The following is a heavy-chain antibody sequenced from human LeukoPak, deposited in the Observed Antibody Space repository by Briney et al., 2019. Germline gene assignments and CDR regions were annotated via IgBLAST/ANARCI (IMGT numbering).Heavy chain of an antibody. CDR3: TRDPTQYLRYGYFDY. CDR2: INNVGSHI. Sequence: PGGSLRLSCAASGFTFSSSAMSWVRQAPGKGLEWVSSINNVGSHIYYAGSVRGRFTISRDNAKNSLYLQMSSLRAEDTAVYYCTRDPTQYLRYGYFDYWGQGTLVTVSS. CDR1: GFTFSSSA. D-gene: IGHD4-11*01. J-gene: IGHJ4*02. V-gene: IGHV3-21*01.